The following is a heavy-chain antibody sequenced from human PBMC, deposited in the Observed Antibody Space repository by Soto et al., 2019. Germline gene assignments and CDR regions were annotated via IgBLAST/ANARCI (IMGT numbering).Heavy chain of an antibody. CDR3: AREGSYSAYNFAHGIQLWSFDF. CDR2: IFSSGST. Sequence: SETLSLTCTVSGGSINTFYWSWVRQPAGKGLEWIGRIFSSGSTSFNPSLESRVAMSVDTSKNYFSLNLSSVTAADMAVYYCAREGSYSAYNFAHGIQLWSFDFWGQGALVTVSS. V-gene: IGHV4-4*07. CDR1: GGSINTFY. J-gene: IGHJ4*02. D-gene: IGHD5-12*01.